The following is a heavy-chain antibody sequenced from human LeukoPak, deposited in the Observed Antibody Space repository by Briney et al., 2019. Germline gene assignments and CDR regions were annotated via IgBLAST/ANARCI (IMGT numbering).Heavy chain of an antibody. D-gene: IGHD2-21*02. CDR1: GFSCAYYA. CDR3: AKDIEAGTAGFSFDY. Sequence: PGGSLRLSCAASGFSCAYYAMHWVRQAPGKGLEWVSLITANGDSTYYADSVKGRFTISRDNSKNSLSLQMNSLRTEDTALYYCAKDIEAGTAGFSFDYWGQGTLVAVSS. V-gene: IGHV3-43*02. CDR2: ITANGDST. J-gene: IGHJ4*02.